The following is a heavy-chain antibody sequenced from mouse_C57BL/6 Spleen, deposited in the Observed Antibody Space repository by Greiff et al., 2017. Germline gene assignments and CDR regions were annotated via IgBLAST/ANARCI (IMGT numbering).Heavy chain of an antibody. V-gene: IGHV1-19*01. CDR1: GYTFTDYY. Sequence: LKESGPVLVKPGASVKMSCKASGYTFTDYYMNWVKQSHGKSLEWIGVINPYNVGTSYNQKFKGKATLTVDKSSSTAYMELNSLTSEDSAVYYCARSNDGYSFDYWGQGTTLTVSS. CDR3: ARSNDGYSFDY. D-gene: IGHD2-3*01. CDR2: INPYNVGT. J-gene: IGHJ2*01.